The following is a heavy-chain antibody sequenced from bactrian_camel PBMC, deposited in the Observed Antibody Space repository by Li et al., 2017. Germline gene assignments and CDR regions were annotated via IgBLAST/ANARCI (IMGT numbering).Heavy chain of an antibody. D-gene: IGHD3*01. Sequence: QVQLVESGGGSVQAGGSLRLSCAASGYTYYCMLWLRQAPGKEREGVAAIGSDGTITYADSVKGRFTISKDNAKNTLYLQMNSLKPEDTAMYYCAAVAEGRTVEGGVSLWTLFESGYWGQGTQVTVS. CDR1: GYTYYC. CDR3: AAVAEGRTVEGGVSLWTLFESGY. CDR2: IGSDGTI. J-gene: IGHJ4*01. V-gene: IGHV3S55*01.